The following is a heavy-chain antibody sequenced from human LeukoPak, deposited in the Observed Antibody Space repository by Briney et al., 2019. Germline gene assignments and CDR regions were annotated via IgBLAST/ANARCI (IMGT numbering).Heavy chain of an antibody. CDR1: GYSFTTYG. CDR3: ARDSEADAFDI. Sequence: ASVKVSCKASGYSFTTYGISWVRQAPGQGLEWMGWISANNGDTKYAQKFQGRVTMTTDTSTSRAYMELRSLRSDDTAVYYCARDSEADAFDIWGQGTMVTVSS. V-gene: IGHV1-18*01. CDR2: ISANNGDT. D-gene: IGHD6-19*01. J-gene: IGHJ3*02.